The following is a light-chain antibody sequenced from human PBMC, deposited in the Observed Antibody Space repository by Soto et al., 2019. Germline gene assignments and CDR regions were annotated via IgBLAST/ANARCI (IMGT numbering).Light chain of an antibody. J-gene: IGKJ4*01. CDR2: GAS. V-gene: IGKV3-20*01. Sequence: EIVLTQSPGTLSLSPGERATLSCRASQSIAGSFLAWYQQKPGQAPRLLIYGASSRATDIPDRFSGSGSGTDYTLTISRLEPEDFAVYYCQQYGSSVTFGGGIKVEIK. CDR3: QQYGSSVT. CDR1: QSIAGSF.